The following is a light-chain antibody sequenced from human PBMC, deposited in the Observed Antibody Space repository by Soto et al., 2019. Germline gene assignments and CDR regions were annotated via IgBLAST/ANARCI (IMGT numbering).Light chain of an antibody. CDR2: HAS. Sequence: DIQMTHSPSTLSASVGDRVTITCRASQSFSSWLAWYQQKPGKAPKLLIYHASNLESGVPSRFSGSESGTEFTLTISSLQPDDFATYYCQQYNTYSPTFGQGTKVDSK. CDR1: QSFSSW. J-gene: IGKJ1*01. V-gene: IGKV1-5*01. CDR3: QQYNTYSPT.